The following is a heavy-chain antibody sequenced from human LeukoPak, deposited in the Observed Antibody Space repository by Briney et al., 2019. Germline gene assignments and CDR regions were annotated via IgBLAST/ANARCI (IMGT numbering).Heavy chain of an antibody. D-gene: IGHD3-10*01. CDR2: IYFSGNT. CDR3: ATTPGDLLYRWDY. CDR1: GGSISNYY. V-gene: IGHV4-59*01. J-gene: IGHJ4*02. Sequence: SETLSLTCTVSGGSISNYYWTWIRQPPGKGLEWIGYIYFSGNTNYNPSLKRRVNISEDTSKMQVSVKLSSVTAAGTAVYYCATTPGDLLYRWDYWGQGTLVSVCS.